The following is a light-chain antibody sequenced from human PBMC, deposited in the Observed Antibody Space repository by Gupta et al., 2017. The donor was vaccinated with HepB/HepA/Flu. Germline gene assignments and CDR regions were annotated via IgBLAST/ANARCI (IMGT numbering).Light chain of an antibody. Sequence: LSPGERATLSCRASQSVSSYLAWYQQKPGQAPRLLIYDASNRATGIPARFSGSGSGTAFTLTISSLEPEDFAVYYCQQRSNGPWTFGQGTKVEIK. V-gene: IGKV3-11*01. CDR2: DAS. CDR1: QSVSSY. J-gene: IGKJ1*01. CDR3: QQRSNGPWT.